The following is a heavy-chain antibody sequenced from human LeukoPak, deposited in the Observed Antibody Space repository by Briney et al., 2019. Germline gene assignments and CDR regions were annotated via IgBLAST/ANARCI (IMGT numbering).Heavy chain of an antibody. V-gene: IGHV1-2*02. D-gene: IGHD3-10*01. J-gene: IGHJ3*02. CDR3: ARALYGSGSYGDAFDI. Sequence: ASVKVSRKASGYTFTGYYMHWVRQAPGQGLEWMGWINPNSGGTNYAQKFQGRVTMTRDTSISTAYMELSRLRSDDTAVYYCARALYGSGSYGDAFDIWGQGAMVTVSS. CDR2: INPNSGGT. CDR1: GYTFTGYY.